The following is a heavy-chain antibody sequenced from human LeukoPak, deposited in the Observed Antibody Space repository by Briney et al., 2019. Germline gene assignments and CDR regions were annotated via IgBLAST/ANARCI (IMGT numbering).Heavy chain of an antibody. V-gene: IGHV3-48*03. CDR2: ISSSGSTI. D-gene: IGHD1-26*01. CDR1: GFTFSSYE. J-gene: IGHJ4*02. CDR3: ARVGQGFDY. Sequence: GGSLRLSCAVSGFTFSSYEMNWVRQAPGKGLEWVSYISSSGSTIYYADSVKGRFTISRDNAKNSLYLQTNSLRAEDTAVYYCARVGQGFDYWGQGTLVTVSS.